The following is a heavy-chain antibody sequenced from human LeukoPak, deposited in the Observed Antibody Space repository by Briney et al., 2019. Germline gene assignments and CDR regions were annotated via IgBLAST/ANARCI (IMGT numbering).Heavy chain of an antibody. V-gene: IGHV1-2*02. CDR2: INPNSGGT. D-gene: IGHD3-16*02. CDR1: GYTFTAYY. J-gene: IGHJ4*02. Sequence: SVKVSCKASGYTFTAYYIHWVRQAPGQGLEWMGWINPNSGGTNYAQKFQGRGTMTRDTSISTAYMELTNLISDDTAVYYCARNGAWGSYRLHDFWGQGTLVTVSS. CDR3: ARNGAWGSYRLHDF.